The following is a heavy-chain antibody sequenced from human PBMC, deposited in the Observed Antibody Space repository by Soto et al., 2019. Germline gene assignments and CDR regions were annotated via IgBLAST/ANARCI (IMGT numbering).Heavy chain of an antibody. CDR2: MHASGGT. D-gene: IGHD2-15*01. J-gene: IGHJ4*02. V-gene: IGHV4-39*01. Sequence: SETLSLTCSVSGAPISSNDYFWAWIRQPPGRGLEFIASMHASGGTYHASSLKSRATMSLDTSKDQFSLKLQSVTASDTGTYYCAAIVVGATRHSDVDHWGQGTLVTVSS. CDR3: AAIVVGATRHSDVDH. CDR1: GAPISSNDYF.